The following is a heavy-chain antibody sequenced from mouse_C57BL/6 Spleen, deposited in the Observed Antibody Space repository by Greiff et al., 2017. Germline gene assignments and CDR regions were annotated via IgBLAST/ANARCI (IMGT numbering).Heavy chain of an antibody. V-gene: IGHV5-17*01. CDR3: ARGDYDGFAY. D-gene: IGHD2-4*01. J-gene: IGHJ3*01. CDR2: ISSGSSTI. Sequence: EVKLVESGGGLVKPGGSLKLSCAASGFTFSDYGMHWVRQAPEKGLEWVAHISSGSSTIYYADTVKGRFTISRDNAKNTLFLQMTSLRSEDTAMYYCARGDYDGFAYWGQGTLVTVSA. CDR1: GFTFSDYG.